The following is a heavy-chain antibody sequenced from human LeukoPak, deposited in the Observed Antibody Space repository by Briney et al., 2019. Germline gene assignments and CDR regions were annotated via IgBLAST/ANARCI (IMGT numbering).Heavy chain of an antibody. V-gene: IGHV1-2*06. J-gene: IGHJ6*03. D-gene: IGHD1-26*01. CDR1: VYTFSGYN. CDR3: ARSGGSWQGYYYYMDV. Sequence: ASVKVSCKASVYTFSGYNLHWVRQAPGQGLERMGRINPNSGVTNYAQKFQGRVTVTRDTSIRTAYMELSRLTSDDTAVYYCARSGGSWQGYYYYMDVWGKGTTVTVSS. CDR2: INPNSGVT.